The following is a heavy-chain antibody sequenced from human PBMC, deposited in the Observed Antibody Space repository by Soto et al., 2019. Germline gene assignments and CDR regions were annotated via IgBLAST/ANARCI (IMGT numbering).Heavy chain of an antibody. J-gene: IGHJ3*02. V-gene: IGHV5-10-1*01. CDR2: IYPSDSYT. Sequence: GESLKISCKGSGYSFTSYWISWVRQMPGKGLEKMGRIYPSDSYTNYSPSFQGHVTISADKSISTAYLQWSSLKASDTAMYFFARRKNYDSSGYFSTRGAFDIWGQGTMVTVSS. D-gene: IGHD3-22*01. CDR3: ARRKNYDSSGYFSTRGAFDI. CDR1: GYSFTSYW.